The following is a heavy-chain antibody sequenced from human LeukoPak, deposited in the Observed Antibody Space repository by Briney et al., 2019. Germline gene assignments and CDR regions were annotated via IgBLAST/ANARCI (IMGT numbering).Heavy chain of an antibody. CDR1: GFPFSSYG. Sequence: QTGGSLRLSCVASGFPFSSYGMHWVRQAPGKGLEWVAVIWSVGGAEYYADSVKGRFTISRDNSKNTLYLQMNSLRAEDTAVYYCAKEGLWSSSGLPFDYWGQGTLVSVSS. CDR3: AKEGLWSSSGLPFDY. V-gene: IGHV3-33*06. J-gene: IGHJ4*02. CDR2: IWSVGGAE. D-gene: IGHD6-19*01.